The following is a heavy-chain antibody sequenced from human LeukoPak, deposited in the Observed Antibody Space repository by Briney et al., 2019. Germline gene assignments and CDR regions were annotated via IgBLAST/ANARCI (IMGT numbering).Heavy chain of an antibody. Sequence: ASVKVSCKASVYTFTSYGISWVRQAPGQGLEWMGWISAYNGNKNYAQKLQGRVTMTTDTSTSTAYIELRTLRSDDTSVYDCLLDSSPRIMITFGGVIVMSYWGQGTLVTVSS. D-gene: IGHD3-16*02. J-gene: IGHJ4*02. CDR2: ISAYNGNK. V-gene: IGHV1-18*01. CDR3: LLDSSPRIMITFGGVIVMSY. CDR1: VYTFTSYG.